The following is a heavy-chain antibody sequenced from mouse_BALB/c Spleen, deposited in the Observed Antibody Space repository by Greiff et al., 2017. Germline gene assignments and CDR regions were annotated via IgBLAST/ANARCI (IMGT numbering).Heavy chain of an antibody. CDR1: GFSLTSYG. V-gene: IGHV2-9*02. CDR2: IWAGGST. J-gene: IGHJ4*01. CDR3: ARENYRYDEGMDY. D-gene: IGHD2-14*01. Sequence: QVQLQQSGPGLVAPSQSLSITCTVSGFSLTSYGVHWVRQPPGKGLEWLGVIWAGGSTNYNSALMSRLSISKDNSKSQVFLKMNSLQTDDTAMYYCARENYRYDEGMDYWGQGTSVTVSS.